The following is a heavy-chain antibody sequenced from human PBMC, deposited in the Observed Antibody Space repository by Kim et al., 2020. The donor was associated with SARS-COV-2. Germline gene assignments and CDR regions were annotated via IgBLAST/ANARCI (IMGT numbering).Heavy chain of an antibody. Sequence: NKYYADSVKGRFTISRDNSKNTLYLQMNSRRAEDTAVYYCARDLGGAFDIWCQGTWSPSLQ. D-gene: IGHD3-10*01. J-gene: IGHJ3*02. V-gene: IGHV3-33*01. CDR2: NK. CDR3: ARDLGGAFDI.